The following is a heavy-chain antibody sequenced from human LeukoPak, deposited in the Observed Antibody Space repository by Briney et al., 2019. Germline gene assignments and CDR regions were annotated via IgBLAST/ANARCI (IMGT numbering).Heavy chain of an antibody. CDR3: ARGGNSLTADAFDI. J-gene: IGHJ3*02. CDR1: GGSISSYY. V-gene: IGHV4-34*01. CDR2: INHSGST. Sequence: SETLSLTCTVSGGSISSYYWSWIRQPPGKGLEWIGEINHSGSTNYNPSLKRRVTISVDTSKNQFSLKLSSVPAADTAVYYCARGGNSLTADAFDIWGQGTMVTVSS. D-gene: IGHD4/OR15-4a*01.